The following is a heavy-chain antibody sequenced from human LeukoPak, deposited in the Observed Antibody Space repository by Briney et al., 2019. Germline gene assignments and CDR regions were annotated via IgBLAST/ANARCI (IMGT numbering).Heavy chain of an antibody. CDR2: ISAYNGNT. CDR3: ARDRAYDFWSGAGDAFDI. J-gene: IGHJ3*02. Sequence: ASVKVSCKASGYTFTSYGISWVRQAPGQGLEWMGWISAYNGNTNYAQKLQGRVTMTTDTSTSTAYMELRSLRSDDTAVYYCARDRAYDFWSGAGDAFDIWGQGTMVTVSS. CDR1: GYTFTSYG. V-gene: IGHV1-18*01. D-gene: IGHD3-3*01.